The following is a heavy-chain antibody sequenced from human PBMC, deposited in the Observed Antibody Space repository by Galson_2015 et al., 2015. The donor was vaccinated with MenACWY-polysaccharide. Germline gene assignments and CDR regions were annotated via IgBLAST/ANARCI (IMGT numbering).Heavy chain of an antibody. Sequence: SLRLSCAASDFTLSAHGMHWVRQAPGKGLEWVAAIWYDGGKRYYADAVEGRFAVSRDNSQSTLYLQMDSLGVEDTAMYYCARDVHYNDYLGYYFDYWGQGTLVTVSS. V-gene: IGHV3-33*01. D-gene: IGHD4-11*01. CDR2: IWYDGGKR. J-gene: IGHJ4*02. CDR1: DFTLSAHG. CDR3: ARDVHYNDYLGYYFDY.